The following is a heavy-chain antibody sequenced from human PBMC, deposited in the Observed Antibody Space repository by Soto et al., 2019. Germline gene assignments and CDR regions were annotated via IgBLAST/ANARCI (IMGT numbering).Heavy chain of an antibody. J-gene: IGHJ6*02. CDR3: ARDKEVRWELLRYLVYYYYGMDV. CDR2: ISYDGSNK. Sequence: GGSLRLSCAASGFTFSSYAMHWVRQAPGKGLEWVAVISYDGSNKYYADSVKGRFTISRDNSKNTLYLQMNSLRAEDTAVEYCARDKEVRWELLRYLVYYYYGMDVWGQGTTVTVSS. D-gene: IGHD1-26*01. V-gene: IGHV3-30-3*01. CDR1: GFTFSSYA.